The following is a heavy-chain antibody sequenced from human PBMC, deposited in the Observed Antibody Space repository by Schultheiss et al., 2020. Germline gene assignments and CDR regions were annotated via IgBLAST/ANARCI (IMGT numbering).Heavy chain of an antibody. CDR2: IYYSGST. Sequence: SETLSLTCTVSGGSISSGGYYWSWIRQHPGKGLEWIGYIYYSGSTYYNPSLKSRVTISVDTSKNQFSLKLSSVTAADTAVYYCASGGEVGGFTGQNYYYGMDVWGQGTTVTVSS. D-gene: IGHD3-16*01. CDR1: GGSISSGGYY. CDR3: ASGGEVGGFTGQNYYYGMDV. V-gene: IGHV4-31*03. J-gene: IGHJ6*02.